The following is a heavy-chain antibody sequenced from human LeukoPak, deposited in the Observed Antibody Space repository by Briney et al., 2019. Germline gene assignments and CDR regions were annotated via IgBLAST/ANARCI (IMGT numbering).Heavy chain of an antibody. CDR3: ARGRWWPDIDY. D-gene: IGHD2-15*01. CDR1: GGSFSGYY. J-gene: IGHJ4*02. CDR2: INHSGST. Sequence: SETLSLTCAVYGGSFSGYYWSWIRQPPGKGLEWIGEINHSGSTNYNPSLKSRVTISVDTSKNQFSLKLSSVTAADTAVYCCARGRWWPDIDYWGQGTLVTVSS. V-gene: IGHV4-34*01.